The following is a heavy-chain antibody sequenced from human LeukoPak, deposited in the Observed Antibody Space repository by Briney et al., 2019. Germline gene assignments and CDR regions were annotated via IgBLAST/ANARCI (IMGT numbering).Heavy chain of an antibody. Sequence: GGSLRLSCAASGFTFSSYAMHWVRQAPGKGLEWVAVISYDGSNKYYADSVKGRFTISRDNSKNTLYLQMNSLRAEDTAVYYCAKTPPYSSGSYYFDYWGQGTLVTVSS. CDR2: ISYDGSNK. V-gene: IGHV3-30*04. CDR3: AKTPPYSSGSYYFDY. D-gene: IGHD6-19*01. CDR1: GFTFSSYA. J-gene: IGHJ4*02.